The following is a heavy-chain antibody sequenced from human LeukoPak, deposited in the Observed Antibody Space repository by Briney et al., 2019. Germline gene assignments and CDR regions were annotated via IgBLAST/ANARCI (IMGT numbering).Heavy chain of an antibody. D-gene: IGHD2/OR15-2a*01. V-gene: IGHV3-11*01. CDR2: INSGGSTI. CDR1: GLIFSDYY. J-gene: IGHJ4*02. Sequence: GGSLRLSCAASGLIFSDYYMSWIRQAPGKGLEWVSSINSGGSTIYYADPVKGRFTISRDNAKNSLYLQMNSLRAEDSAVYYCVRGTNTYRYWGQGILVTVSS. CDR3: VRGTNTYRY.